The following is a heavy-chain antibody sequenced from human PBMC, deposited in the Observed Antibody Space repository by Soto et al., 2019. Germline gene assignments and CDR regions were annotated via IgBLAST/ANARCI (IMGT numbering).Heavy chain of an antibody. D-gene: IGHD4-4*01. J-gene: IGHJ6*02. Sequence: GGSLRLSCAASGFTFSSYAMHWVRQAPGKGLEWVAVISYDGSNKYYADSVKGRFTISRDNSKNTLYLQMNSLRAEDTAVYYCARVGYSNYYYYGMDVWGQGTTVTVSS. V-gene: IGHV3-30-3*01. CDR2: ISYDGSNK. CDR1: GFTFSSYA. CDR3: ARVGYSNYYYYGMDV.